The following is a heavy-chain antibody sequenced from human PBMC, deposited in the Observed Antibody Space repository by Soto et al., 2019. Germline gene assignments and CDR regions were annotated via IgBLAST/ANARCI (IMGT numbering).Heavy chain of an antibody. D-gene: IGHD2-2*01. CDR3: ARVYCSTICCSGSKYCDL. V-gene: IGHV3-7*01. J-gene: IGHJ2*01. CDR1: RFTFNHYW. CDR2: LKQDGSET. Sequence: EVQLVESGGGLVQPGGSLRLSCAASRFTFNHYWMTWVRQAPGEGLEWVANLKQDGSETYYVDSVKGRFTISRDNAKKSLFLQMNSLRAEDTAVYYCARVYCSTICCSGSKYCDLWGRGTLVAVSS.